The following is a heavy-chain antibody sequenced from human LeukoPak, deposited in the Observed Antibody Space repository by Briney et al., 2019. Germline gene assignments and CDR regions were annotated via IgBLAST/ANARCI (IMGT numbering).Heavy chain of an antibody. D-gene: IGHD6-13*01. CDR3: ARGPQYSSPPLRWFDP. Sequence: GGSLRLSCAASGFNVNNNYMNWVRQAPGKGLGWVSVIYSGGSTYYADSVKGRFTISRDISNNTLYLQMNSLRAEDTAVYYCARGPQYSSPPLRWFDPWGQGTLVTVSS. J-gene: IGHJ5*02. V-gene: IGHV3-66*01. CDR2: IYSGGST. CDR1: GFNVNNNY.